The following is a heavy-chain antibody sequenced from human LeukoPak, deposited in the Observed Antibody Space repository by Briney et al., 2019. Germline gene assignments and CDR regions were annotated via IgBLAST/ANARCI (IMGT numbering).Heavy chain of an antibody. CDR3: ASRQISGLDAFDI. CDR1: GSSISSGGYY. Sequence: PSQTLSLTCTVSGSSISSGGYYWSWIRQHPGKGLERIGYIYYSGSTYYNPSLKSRVTISVDTSKNQFSLKLSSVTAADTAVYYCASRQISGLDAFDIWGQGTMVTVSS. V-gene: IGHV4-31*03. J-gene: IGHJ3*02. D-gene: IGHD2-15*01. CDR2: IYYSGST.